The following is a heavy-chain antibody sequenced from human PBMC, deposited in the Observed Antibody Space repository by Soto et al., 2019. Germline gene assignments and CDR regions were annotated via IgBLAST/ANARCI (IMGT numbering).Heavy chain of an antibody. CDR3: AHRPSYCSGGSCYSGFDY. V-gene: IGHV2-5*02. J-gene: IGHJ4*02. Sequence: QITLKESGPTLVTPTQPLTLTCTFSGFSLSTSGVGVGWIRQPPGKALEWLALIYWDDDKRYSPSLKSRLTITKDTSKNQVVLTMTNMDPVDTATYYCAHRPSYCSGGSCYSGFDYLGQGTLVTVSS. CDR1: GFSLSTSGVG. D-gene: IGHD2-15*01. CDR2: IYWDDDK.